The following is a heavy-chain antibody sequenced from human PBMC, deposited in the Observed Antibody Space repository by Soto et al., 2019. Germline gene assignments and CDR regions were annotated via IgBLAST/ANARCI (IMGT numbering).Heavy chain of an antibody. D-gene: IGHD5-18*01. Sequence: QVQLVQSGAEVKKPGASVKVSCKASGYTFTNYDINWLRQATGQGLEWMGWMNPNSGNTGYAQKFQGRVTMTRDTXRSTAYMELSSLTSDDTAVYYCARDSPSRRVTPFDYWGQGTLVTVSS. J-gene: IGHJ4*02. CDR1: GYTFTNYD. V-gene: IGHV1-8*01. CDR2: MNPNSGNT. CDR3: ARDSPSRRVTPFDY.